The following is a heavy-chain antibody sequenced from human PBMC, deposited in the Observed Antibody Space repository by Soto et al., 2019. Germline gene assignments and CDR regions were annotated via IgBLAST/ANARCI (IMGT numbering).Heavy chain of an antibody. V-gene: IGHV1-46*01. J-gene: IGHJ5*02. CDR3: ARDREWLRLNNWFDA. Sequence: ASVKVSCKASGYTFTSYYMHWVRQAPGQGLEWMGIINPSGGSTSYAQKFQGRVTMTRDTSTSTVYMELSSLRSEDTAVYYCARDREWLRLNNWFDAWGQGTLVTVSS. D-gene: IGHD5-12*01. CDR1: GYTFTSYY. CDR2: INPSGGST.